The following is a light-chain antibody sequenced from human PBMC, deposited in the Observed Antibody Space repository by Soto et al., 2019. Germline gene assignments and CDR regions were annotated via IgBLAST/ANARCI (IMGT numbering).Light chain of an antibody. V-gene: IGKV1-39*01. CDR2: AAT. CDR3: QQSYNSPYT. CDR1: QSINNY. Sequence: DIQMTQSPSSLSASLGDRVTITCRASQSINNYLNWYQQEEGKAPKLLIYAATSLQSGVPSRFSGSGSGTAFTLTISSLQPGDFATYYCQQSYNSPYTFGLGTKLEIK. J-gene: IGKJ2*01.